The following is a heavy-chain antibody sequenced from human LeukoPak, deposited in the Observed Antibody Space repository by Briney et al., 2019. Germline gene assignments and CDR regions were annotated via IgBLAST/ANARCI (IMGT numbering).Heavy chain of an antibody. Sequence: GGSLRLSCAASGFTVNSNYMTWVRQAPGKGLEWVSVIYSVGSTYYADSVRGRFTISRDNSKNTLYLQMNSLRAEDTAVYYCAKASYSGGYYEFAYFDYWGQGTLVTVSS. D-gene: IGHD1-26*01. V-gene: IGHV3-66*02. CDR1: GFTVNSNY. CDR2: IYSVGST. J-gene: IGHJ4*02. CDR3: AKASYSGGYYEFAYFDY.